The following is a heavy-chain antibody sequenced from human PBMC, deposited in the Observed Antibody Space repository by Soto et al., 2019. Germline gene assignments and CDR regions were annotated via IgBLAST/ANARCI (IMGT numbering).Heavy chain of an antibody. CDR3: ARLGYSYGYGAFDI. CDR2: IYHNGSP. J-gene: IGHJ3*02. Sequence: PSETLSLTCAVSGGSMSSGGYSWSWILQPPGKGLEWIGYIYHNGSPYYNPSLKSRVTISVDTSKNQFSLKLSSVTAADTAVYYCARLGYSYGYGAFDIWGQGTMVTVS. D-gene: IGHD5-18*01. V-gene: IGHV4-30-2*01. CDR1: GGSMSSGGYS.